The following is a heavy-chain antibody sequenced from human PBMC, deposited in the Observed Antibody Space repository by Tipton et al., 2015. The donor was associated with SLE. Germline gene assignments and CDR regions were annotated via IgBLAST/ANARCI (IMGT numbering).Heavy chain of an antibody. J-gene: IGHJ4*02. CDR1: GFTFSEYA. CDR2: FTDDGGST. V-gene: IGHV3-23*01. CDR3: AKGSAAGRPYYFDY. D-gene: IGHD6-13*01. Sequence: SLRLSCAASGFTFSEYAMNWVRQAPGKGLEWVSAFTDDGGSTFHADSVKGRFAISRDNSRSTLYLQMNSLRAEDAAVYYCAKGSAAGRPYYFDYWGRGTLVTVSS.